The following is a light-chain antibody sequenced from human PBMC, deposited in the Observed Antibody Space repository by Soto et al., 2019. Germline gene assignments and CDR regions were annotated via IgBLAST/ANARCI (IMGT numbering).Light chain of an antibody. CDR3: QQRSNWPPCIT. CDR2: DAS. Sequence: EIVLTQSPATLSLSPGERATLSCRASQSVSSYLAWYQQKPGQAPRLLIYDASNRATGIPARFSGSGSGTDFTRTISRLEPEDFAVYYCQQRSNWPPCITFGQGTRLQIK. CDR1: QSVSSY. V-gene: IGKV3-11*01. J-gene: IGKJ5*01.